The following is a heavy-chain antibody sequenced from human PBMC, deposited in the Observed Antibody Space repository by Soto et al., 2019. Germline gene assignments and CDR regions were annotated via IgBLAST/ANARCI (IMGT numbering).Heavy chain of an antibody. V-gene: IGHV3-21*01. CDR2: ISSSSSYI. D-gene: IGHD2-2*03. Sequence: EVQLVESGGGLVKPGGSLRLSCAASGFTFSSYNMKWVRQAPGKGLEWVSSISSSSSYIYYADSVKGRVTVSRDNARKSLFLQMNRLRAEDTAVYYCARDGLSDYYGMDVWGQGATVTVSS. CDR1: GFTFSSYN. J-gene: IGHJ6*02. CDR3: ARDGLSDYYGMDV.